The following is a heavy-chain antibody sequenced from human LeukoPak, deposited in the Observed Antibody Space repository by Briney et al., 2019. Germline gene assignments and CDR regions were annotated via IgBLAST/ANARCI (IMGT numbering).Heavy chain of an antibody. D-gene: IGHD6-13*01. Sequence: GASLLLSCAASGFPFNAYWMTWVRQAPGKGLEWVANIRQDGDTKYYVDSVKGRFTISRDNAMNSLYLQMNSLRAEDTAIYYCARSLPYGTTWYGRSDFWGQGTLVTVSS. J-gene: IGHJ4*02. V-gene: IGHV3-7*03. CDR3: ARSLPYGTTWYGRSDF. CDR2: IRQDGDTK. CDR1: GFPFNAYW.